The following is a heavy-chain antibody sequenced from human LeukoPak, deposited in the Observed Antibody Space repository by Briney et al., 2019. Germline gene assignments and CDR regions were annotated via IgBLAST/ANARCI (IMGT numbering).Heavy chain of an antibody. CDR3: ARHRLFDTTGYYYYFDY. J-gene: IGHJ4*02. D-gene: IGHD3-22*01. CDR2: IYYSGNT. V-gene: IGHV4-38-2*01. CDR1: GYPISNGYS. Sequence: SESLSLTSALSGYPISNGYSWGWIRQPPGKGRGGIGSIYYSGNTYDNPSLKSRVTISLDTSKNQSSLRLRSVTASDTAVYYCARHRLFDTTGYYYYFDYWGQGTLVTVSS.